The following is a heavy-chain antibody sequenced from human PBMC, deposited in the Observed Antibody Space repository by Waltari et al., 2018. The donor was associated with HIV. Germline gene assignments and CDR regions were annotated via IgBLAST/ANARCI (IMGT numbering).Heavy chain of an antibody. J-gene: IGHJ2*01. V-gene: IGHV1-2*04. Sequence: QVQLVQSGAELKKPGASVKVSCKASGYTFTDKFIHWVRQAHGQGLEWMGWIKPRSGGTKFAQKFQGWVSMTMDTSISTVYMELNRLTYEDTAIYYCAREEMKYFDLWGRGTLVTVSS. CDR1: GYTFTDKF. CDR3: AREEMKYFDL. CDR2: IKPRSGGT.